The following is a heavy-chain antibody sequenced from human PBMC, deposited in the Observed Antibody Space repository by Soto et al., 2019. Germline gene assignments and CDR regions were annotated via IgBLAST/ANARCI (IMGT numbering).Heavy chain of an antibody. CDR2: MSNSGDET. Sequence: PGGSLRLSCAASGFTFRAYAMGWVRQAPGKGLEWVVVMSNSGDETYYADSVKGRCTITRENFQNTLYLQLSSLRAEDTAVYYCAKDAARTSGWYYFDFWGQGTLVTVSS. CDR1: GFTFRAYA. CDR3: AKDAARTSGWYYFDF. V-gene: IGHV3-23*01. D-gene: IGHD6-19*01. J-gene: IGHJ4*02.